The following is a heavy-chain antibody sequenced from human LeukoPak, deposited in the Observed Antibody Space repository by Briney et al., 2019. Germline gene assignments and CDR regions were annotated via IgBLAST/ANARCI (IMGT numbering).Heavy chain of an antibody. CDR3: AKELSKTGGNT. Sequence: GGSQRLSCAASGLSFIIYGMRALRQAPGRGLEWEQVISYDGSNKYYAVSVKGRLPISRDNSKNTLYVQMNSLRAEDSAVYHCAKELSKTGGNTWGQGNLVTVSS. CDR1: GLSFIIYG. D-gene: IGHD4-23*01. V-gene: IGHV3-30*18. J-gene: IGHJ5*02. CDR2: ISYDGSNK.